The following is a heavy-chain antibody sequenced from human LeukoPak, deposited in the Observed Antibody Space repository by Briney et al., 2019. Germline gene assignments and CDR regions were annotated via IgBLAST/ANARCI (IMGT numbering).Heavy chain of an antibody. CDR3: ATKYCSSTSCPIDY. CDR1: GYTFTGYY. J-gene: IGHJ4*02. D-gene: IGHD2-2*01. V-gene: IGHV1-2*02. CDR2: INPNSGGT. Sequence: ASVKVSCKASGYTFTGYYMHWVRQAPGQGLEWMGWINPNSGGTNYAQKFQGRVTMTRDTSISTAYMELSRLRSDDTAVYYCATKYCSSTSCPIDYWGQGTLVTVSS.